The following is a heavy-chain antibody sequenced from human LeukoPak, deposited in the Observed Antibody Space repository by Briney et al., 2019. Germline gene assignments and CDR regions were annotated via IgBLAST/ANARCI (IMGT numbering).Heavy chain of an antibody. CDR3: ARLRDFVFMLDY. CDR1: GGSISSSSYY. J-gene: IGHJ4*02. Sequence: PSETLSLTCTVSGGSISSSSYYWGWIRQPPGKGLEWIGEINHSGSTNYNPSLKSRVTISVDTSKNQFSLKLSSVTAADTAVYYCARLRDFVFMLDYWGQGTLVTVSS. D-gene: IGHD3-9*01. CDR2: INHSGST. V-gene: IGHV4-39*07.